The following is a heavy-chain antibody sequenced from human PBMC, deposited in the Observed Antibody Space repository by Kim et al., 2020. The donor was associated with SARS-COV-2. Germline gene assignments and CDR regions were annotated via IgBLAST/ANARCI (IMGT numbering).Heavy chain of an antibody. J-gene: IGHJ6*02. CDR1: GFILSTYG. CDR2: ISYDGKKK. CDR3: ARGAESQLLTVDYFYGMDV. D-gene: IGHD2-2*01. V-gene: IGHV3-30*03. Sequence: GGSLRLSCGASGFILSTYGMHWVRQAPGKGLEWVAVISYDGKKKYYADSLKGRFAISRDNSKNTLSLEMNSLKTDDTAVYFCARGAESQLLTVDYFYGMDVWGQGTTVTVSS.